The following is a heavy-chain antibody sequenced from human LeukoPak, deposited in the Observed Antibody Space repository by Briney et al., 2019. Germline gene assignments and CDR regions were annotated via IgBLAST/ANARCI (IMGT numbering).Heavy chain of an antibody. V-gene: IGHV3-21*01. J-gene: IGHJ4*02. CDR3: AREMTTEAFDY. CDR1: GFTFSTYS. D-gene: IGHD4-11*01. CDR2: IGGSGRSI. Sequence: GGSLRLSCAASGFTFSTYSMNWVRQAPGKGLEWVSCIGGSGRSIYYADSVKGRFTISRDNAKYSLYLQMNSLRAEDTAVYYCAREMTTEAFDYWGQGTLVTVSS.